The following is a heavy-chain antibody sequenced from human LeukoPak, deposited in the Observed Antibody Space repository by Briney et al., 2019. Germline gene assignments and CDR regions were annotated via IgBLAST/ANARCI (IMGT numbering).Heavy chain of an antibody. J-gene: IGHJ6*02. D-gene: IGHD1-14*01. CDR2: ISGSGGTT. Sequence: GGSLRLSCAASGFTFNNYAMNWVRQAPGKGLEWVSVISGSGGTTYYADSVKGRFTISRDSSKNTLYLPMNSLRAEDTAVYYCAKVSGGGLYYDGMDVWGQGTTVTVSS. CDR1: GFTFNNYA. V-gene: IGHV3-23*01. CDR3: AKVSGGGLYYDGMDV.